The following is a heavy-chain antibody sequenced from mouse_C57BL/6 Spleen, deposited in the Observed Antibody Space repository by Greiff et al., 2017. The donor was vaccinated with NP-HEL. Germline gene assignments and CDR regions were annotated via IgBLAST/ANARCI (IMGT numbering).Heavy chain of an antibody. J-gene: IGHJ4*01. D-gene: IGHD2-3*01. V-gene: IGHV2-6-1*01. CDR3: ARHRDGYPSPMDY. CDR1: GFSLTSYG. Sequence: VKLQESGPGLVAPSQSLSITCTVSGFSLTSYGVHWVRQPPGKGLEWLVVIWSDGSTTYNSALKSRLSISKDNSKSQVFLKMNSLQTDDTAMYYCARHRDGYPSPMDYWGQGTSVTVSS. CDR2: IWSDGST.